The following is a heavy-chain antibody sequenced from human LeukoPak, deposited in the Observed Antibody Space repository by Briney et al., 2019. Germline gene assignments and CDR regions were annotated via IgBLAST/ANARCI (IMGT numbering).Heavy chain of an antibody. CDR1: GGSISSGGYS. Sequence: SETLSLTCAVSGGSISSGGYSWSWIRQPPGKGLEWIGYIYHSGSTYYNPSLKSRVTISVDRPKNQFSLKLSSVTAADTAVYYCARSEYYSVDYWGQGTLVTVSS. CDR2: IYHSGST. J-gene: IGHJ4*02. V-gene: IGHV4-30-2*01. D-gene: IGHD3-10*01. CDR3: ARSEYYSVDY.